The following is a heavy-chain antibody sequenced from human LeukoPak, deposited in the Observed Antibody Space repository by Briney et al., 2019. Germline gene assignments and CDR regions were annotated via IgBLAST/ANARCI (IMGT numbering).Heavy chain of an antibody. Sequence: SETLSLTCTVSGDSVSSGTCYWAWIRQPPGKGLEWIGSIYYSGSTYYNPSLQSRVTISLDTSKNQFSLKLTSVTAADTAVYYCARAGYGIPATMAYWGQGTLVTVSS. J-gene: IGHJ4*02. CDR2: IYYSGST. CDR3: ARAGYGIPATMAY. CDR1: GDSVSSGTCY. D-gene: IGHD2-2*01. V-gene: IGHV4-39*07.